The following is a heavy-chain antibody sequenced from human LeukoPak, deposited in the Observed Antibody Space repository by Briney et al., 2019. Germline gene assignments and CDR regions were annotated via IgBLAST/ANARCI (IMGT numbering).Heavy chain of an antibody. CDR1: GYSLTGYY. D-gene: IGHD6-13*01. CDR3: ARWDGYSSSPDY. CDR2: TNPNSGDT. V-gene: IGHV1-2*02. J-gene: IGHJ4*02. Sequence: PGVSVKVSCKASGYSLTGYYMHWLRQAPGQGLEWMGWTNPNSGDTGYAQKFQGRVTMTRDMSISTIYMELTRLRSDDTALYYCARWDGYSSSPDYWGQGTLVTVSS.